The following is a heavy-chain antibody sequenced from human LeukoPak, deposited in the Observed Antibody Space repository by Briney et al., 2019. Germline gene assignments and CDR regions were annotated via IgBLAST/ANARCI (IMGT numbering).Heavy chain of an antibody. V-gene: IGHV3-66*02. D-gene: IGHD1-26*01. CDR3: ARSWDARLNFDY. CDR1: GIIVSRNY. CDR2: IHSGGST. J-gene: IGHJ4*02. Sequence: GGSLRLSCAASGIIVSRNYMNWVRQAPGKGLEWVAVIHSGGSTYYADSVKGRFTISRDNSKNTVDLQMNDLRDEDTAVYYCARSWDARLNFDYWGQGTLSPSPQ.